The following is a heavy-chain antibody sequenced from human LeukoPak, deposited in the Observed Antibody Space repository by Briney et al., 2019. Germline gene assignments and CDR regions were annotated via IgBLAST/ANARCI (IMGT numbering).Heavy chain of an antibody. V-gene: IGHV4-38-2*02. Sequence: SETLSLTCTVSAYSISSGYYWGWIRQPPGKGLECIGTIYHSGSTYYNPSLKSRVTISADTSKNQFSLRLSSVTAADTAVYYCARSSRSWSTFDNWGQGTLVTVSS. J-gene: IGHJ4*02. CDR3: ARSSRSWSTFDN. D-gene: IGHD2-2*01. CDR2: IYHSGST. CDR1: AYSISSGYY.